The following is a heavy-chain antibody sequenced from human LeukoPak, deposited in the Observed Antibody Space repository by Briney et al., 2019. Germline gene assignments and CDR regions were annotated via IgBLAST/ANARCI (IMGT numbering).Heavy chain of an antibody. CDR2: ISAYNGNT. CDR1: GYTFTSYG. V-gene: IGHV1-18*01. Sequence: ASVKVSCKASGYTFTSYGISWVRQAPGQGLEWMGWISAYNGNTNYAQKLQGRVTMTTDTSTSTAYMELRSLRSDDTAVYYCAKGWYYDSSGQYFQHWGQGTLVTVSS. D-gene: IGHD3-22*01. CDR3: AKGWYYDSSGQYFQH. J-gene: IGHJ1*01.